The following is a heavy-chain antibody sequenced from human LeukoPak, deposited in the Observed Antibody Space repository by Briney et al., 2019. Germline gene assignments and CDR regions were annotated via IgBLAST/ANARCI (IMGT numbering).Heavy chain of an antibody. Sequence: GGSLRLSCATSGFSFSSYAMSWVRQAPGKGLEWVSAMSSSDDGRYYAASVRGRFTISRDTSRSTLYLQMNSLRAEDAAVYYCAKRTRGYSYGALLDYWGQGTLVTVSS. CDR2: MSSSDDGR. D-gene: IGHD5-18*01. J-gene: IGHJ4*02. V-gene: IGHV3-23*01. CDR1: GFSFSSYA. CDR3: AKRTRGYSYGALLDY.